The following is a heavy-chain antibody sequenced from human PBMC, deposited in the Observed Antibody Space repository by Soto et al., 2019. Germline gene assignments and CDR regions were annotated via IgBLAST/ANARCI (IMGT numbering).Heavy chain of an antibody. J-gene: IGHJ3*02. CDR2: INPNSGGT. Sequence: VSVKVSCKASGYTFTGYYMHWVRQAPGQGLEWMGWINPNSGGTNYAQKFQGWVTMTRDTSISTAYMELSRLGSDDTAVYYCARRDCSSTSCPGDDDAFDIWGQGTMVTVSS. CDR1: GYTFTGYY. D-gene: IGHD2-2*01. CDR3: ARRDCSSTSCPGDDDAFDI. V-gene: IGHV1-2*04.